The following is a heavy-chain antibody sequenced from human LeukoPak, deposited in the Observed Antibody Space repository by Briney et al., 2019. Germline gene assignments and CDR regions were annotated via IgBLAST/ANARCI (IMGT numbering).Heavy chain of an antibody. D-gene: IGHD6-13*01. Sequence: GGSLRLSCAASGFTFSSYAMTWVRQAPGKGLEWVSGISGSGGSTYYADSVKGRFTISRDNSKNTLYLQMNSLTAEDTAVYYCAKNRGEAAAGGGGMDVWGQGTTVTVSS. J-gene: IGHJ6*02. V-gene: IGHV3-23*01. CDR1: GFTFSSYA. CDR3: AKNRGEAAAGGGGMDV. CDR2: ISGSGGST.